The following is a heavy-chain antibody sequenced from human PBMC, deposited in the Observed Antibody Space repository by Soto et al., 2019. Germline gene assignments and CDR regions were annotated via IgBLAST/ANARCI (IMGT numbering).Heavy chain of an antibody. CDR2: ISAYNGNT. V-gene: IGHV1-18*01. CDR3: ARAPQNYDILTGYPDFDY. Sequence: ASVKASCKASGYTNTSCGISWVRQAHGKGLEWMGWISAYNGNTNYAQKLQGRVTMTTDTSTSTAYMELRSLRSDDTAVYYCARAPQNYDILTGYPDFDYWGQGTLVTVSS. J-gene: IGHJ4*02. CDR1: GYTNTSCG. D-gene: IGHD3-9*01.